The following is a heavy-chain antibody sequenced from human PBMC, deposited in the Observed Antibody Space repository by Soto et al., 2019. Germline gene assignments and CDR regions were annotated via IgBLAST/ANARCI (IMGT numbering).Heavy chain of an antibody. J-gene: IGHJ5*02. CDR1: GGSISSTIYY. V-gene: IGHV4-39*01. Sequence: QLQLQESGPGLVEPSETLSLTCTVSGGSISSTIYYWGWIRQPPGKGLEWIGTISYSGNTYYNPSLKSRVAMSVDTSKNQFSLKLIFVTAADTAVYYCATYDRGNWPNNWFDPWGQGTLVTVSS. D-gene: IGHD1-1*01. CDR2: ISYSGNT. CDR3: ATYDRGNWPNNWFDP.